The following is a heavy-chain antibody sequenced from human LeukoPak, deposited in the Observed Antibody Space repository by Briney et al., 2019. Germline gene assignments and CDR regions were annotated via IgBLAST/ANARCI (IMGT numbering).Heavy chain of an antibody. V-gene: IGHV4-59*01. Sequence: PSETLSLTCTVSGGSISSYYWSWIRQPPGKGLEWIGFIYYSGSTNYNPSLRSRLTISVDTSKNQFSLKLTSVTAADTAVYYCARYQGGLDYWGLGTLVTVSS. CDR3: ARYQGGLDY. D-gene: IGHD2-2*01. CDR2: IYYSGST. J-gene: IGHJ4*02. CDR1: GGSISSYY.